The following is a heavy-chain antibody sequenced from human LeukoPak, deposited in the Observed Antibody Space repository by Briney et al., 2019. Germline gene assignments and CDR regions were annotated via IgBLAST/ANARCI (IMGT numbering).Heavy chain of an antibody. CDR2: IKSKTDGGTT. J-gene: IGHJ1*01. CDR3: TTSYDSSGYNYRVAEYFQH. V-gene: IGHV3-15*01. Sequence: GGSLRLSCAASGFTFSNAWMSWVRQAPGKGLEWVGRIKSKTDGGTTDYAAPVKGRFTISRDDSKNTLYLQMNSLKTEDTAVYYCTTSYDSSGYNYRVAEYFQHWGQGTLVTVSP. CDR1: GFTFSNAW. D-gene: IGHD3-22*01.